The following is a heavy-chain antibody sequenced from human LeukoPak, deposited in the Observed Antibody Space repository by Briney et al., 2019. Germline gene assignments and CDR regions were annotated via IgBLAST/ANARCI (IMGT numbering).Heavy chain of an antibody. CDR3: ARGRSPTRHDYYYYGMDV. V-gene: IGHV4-59*01. CDR2: IYYSGST. J-gene: IGHJ6*02. CDR1: GGSISSYY. Sequence: PSETLSLTCTVSGGSISSYYWSWIRQPPGKGLEWIGYIYYSGSTNYNPSLKSRVTISVDTSKNQFSLKLSSVTAADTAVYYCARGRSPTRHDYYYYGMDVWGQGTTVTVSS.